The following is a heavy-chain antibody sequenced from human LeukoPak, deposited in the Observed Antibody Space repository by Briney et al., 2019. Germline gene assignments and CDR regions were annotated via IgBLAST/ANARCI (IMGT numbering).Heavy chain of an antibody. D-gene: IGHD2/OR15-2a*01. J-gene: IGHJ1*01. CDR1: GFTFSSYA. V-gene: IGHV3-23*01. CDR2: ISGSGGST. Sequence: HPGGSLRLSCAASGFTFSSYAMSWVRQAPGKGLEWVSAISGSGGSTYYADSVKGRFTVSRDNSKNTLHLQMNGLRAEDTAVYYCAKTILSFQHWGQGTLVTVSS. CDR3: AKTILSFQH.